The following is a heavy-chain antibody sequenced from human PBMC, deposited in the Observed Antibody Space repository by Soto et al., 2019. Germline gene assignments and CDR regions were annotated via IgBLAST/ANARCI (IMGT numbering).Heavy chain of an antibody. CDR2: ISGSDGKT. V-gene: IGHV3-23*01. D-gene: IGHD1-26*01. CDR3: AKNQGVELVPLATVDWFDP. CDR1: GFSFGSYA. Sequence: GGSLRLSCAASGFSFGSYALSWVRQAPGKGLEWVSTISGSDGKTFYADSVKGRFTISRDNSKSTVYLELKNLSAEDTAVYHCAKNQGVELVPLATVDWFDPWGPGSVVTVSS. J-gene: IGHJ5*02.